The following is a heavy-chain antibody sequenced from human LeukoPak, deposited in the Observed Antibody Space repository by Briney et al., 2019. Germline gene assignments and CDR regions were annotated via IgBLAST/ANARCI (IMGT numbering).Heavy chain of an antibody. Sequence: GGSLRLSCAASGFTFSSYWMSWVRQAPGKGLEWVANIKQDGSEKYYVDSVKGRFTISRDNAKNSLYLQMNSLRAEDTAVYYCARGRKDTAMFYYYYYMDVWGKGTTVTISS. CDR1: GFTFSSYW. CDR3: ARGRKDTAMFYYYYYMDV. J-gene: IGHJ6*03. D-gene: IGHD5-18*01. CDR2: IKQDGSEK. V-gene: IGHV3-7*01.